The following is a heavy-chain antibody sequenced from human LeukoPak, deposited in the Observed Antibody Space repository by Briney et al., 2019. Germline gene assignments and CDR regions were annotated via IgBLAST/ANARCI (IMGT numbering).Heavy chain of an antibody. CDR1: GFTFSSYG. CDR2: IWYDGSNK. Sequence: GGSLRLSCAASGFTFSSYGMHWVRQAPGKGLEWVAVIWYDGSNKCYADSVKGRFTISRDNSKNTLYLQMNSLRAEDTAVYYCARAMRYYDFWSGYYRHDAFDIWGQGTMVTVSS. J-gene: IGHJ3*02. D-gene: IGHD3-3*01. CDR3: ARAMRYYDFWSGYYRHDAFDI. V-gene: IGHV3-33*01.